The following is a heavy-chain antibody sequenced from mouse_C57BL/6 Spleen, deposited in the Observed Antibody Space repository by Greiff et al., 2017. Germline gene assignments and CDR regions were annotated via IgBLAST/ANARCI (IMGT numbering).Heavy chain of an antibody. CDR1: GYTFTSYW. CDR3: EKEPAY. J-gene: IGHJ2*01. CDR2: IYPGSGST. Sequence: VKLQESGAELVKPGASVKMSCKASGYTFTSYWITWVKQRPGQGLEWIGDIYPGSGSTNYNEKFKSKATLTVDTSSSTAYMQLSSLASEDSAVYDCEKEPAYWGQGTTLTVSS. V-gene: IGHV1-55*01.